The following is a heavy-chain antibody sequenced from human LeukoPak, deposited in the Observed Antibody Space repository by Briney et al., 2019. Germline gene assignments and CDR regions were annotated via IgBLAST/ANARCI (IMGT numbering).Heavy chain of an antibody. CDR1: GYTFTGYY. CDR3: ARDRYCSSTSCYNHYYYYGMDV. V-gene: IGHV1-2*02. CDR2: INPNSGGT. J-gene: IGHJ6*02. D-gene: IGHD2-2*02. Sequence: ASVKVSCKASGYTFTGYYMHWVRQAPGRGLEWMGWINPNSGGTNYAQKFQGRVTMTRDTSISTAYMELSRLRSDDTAVYYCARDRYCSSTSCYNHYYYYGMDVWGQGTTVTVSS.